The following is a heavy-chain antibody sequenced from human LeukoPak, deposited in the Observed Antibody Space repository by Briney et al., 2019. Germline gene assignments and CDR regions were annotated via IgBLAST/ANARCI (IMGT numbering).Heavy chain of an antibody. V-gene: IGHV1-18*01. CDR3: ARDKADIVVVPAGGFDP. D-gene: IGHD2-2*01. CDR2: ISAYNGNT. J-gene: IGHJ5*02. CDR1: GYTFTSYG. Sequence: ASVKVSCKASGYTFTSYGISWVRQAPGQGLEWMGWISAYNGNTNYAQKLQGRVTMTTDTSTSTAYMELRSLRSDDTAVYYCARDKADIVVVPAGGFDPWGQGTLVTVSS.